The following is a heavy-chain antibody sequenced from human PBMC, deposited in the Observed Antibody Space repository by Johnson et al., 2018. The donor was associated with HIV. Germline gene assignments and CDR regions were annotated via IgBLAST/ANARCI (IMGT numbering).Heavy chain of an antibody. V-gene: IGHV3-48*03. D-gene: IGHD3-10*01. CDR2: ISSSGRTI. CDR3: ARITYYYGSGSYSGAFDI. CDR1: GFTFSSYA. Sequence: VQLVESGGGLVKPGGSLRLSCAASGFTFSSYAMHWVRQAPGKGLAWVSYISSSGRTIYYADSVKGRFTISRDNAKNSLYLQMNSLRAEDTAVYYCARITYYYGSGSYSGAFDIWGQGAMVTVSS. J-gene: IGHJ3*02.